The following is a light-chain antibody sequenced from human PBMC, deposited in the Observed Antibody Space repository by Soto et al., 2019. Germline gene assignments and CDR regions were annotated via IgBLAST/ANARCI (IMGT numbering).Light chain of an antibody. CDR1: QSISSY. V-gene: IGKV1-5*01. Sequence: DIQMTQSPSSLSASVGDRVTITCRASQSISSYLNWYQQKPGKAPKLLRYDASSLESGVPSSFSGSGSATEFTLPISSLQPHDFATYYCQQYNSYSGLTFGGGTQVDIK. J-gene: IGKJ4*01. CDR3: QQYNSYSGLT. CDR2: DAS.